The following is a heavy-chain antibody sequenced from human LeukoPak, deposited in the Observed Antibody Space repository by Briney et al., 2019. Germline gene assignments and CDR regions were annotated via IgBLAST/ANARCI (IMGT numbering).Heavy chain of an antibody. CDR3: VRERFHGSGAPKFDF. J-gene: IGHJ4*02. V-gene: IGHV3-30*02. CDR2: IEYDGSKK. Sequence: PGGSLRLSCAASGFTFSSYVMHWLRQAPGKGLEWVAFIEYDGSKKYYLDSVKGRFTISRDNAKNSLHLQVNSLRAEDTAVYYCVRERFHGSGAPKFDFWGQGTLVTVSS. CDR1: GFTFSSYV. D-gene: IGHD3-10*01.